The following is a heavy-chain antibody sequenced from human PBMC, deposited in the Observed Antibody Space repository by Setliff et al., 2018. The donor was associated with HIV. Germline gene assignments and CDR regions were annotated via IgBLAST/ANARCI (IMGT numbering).Heavy chain of an antibody. CDR3: ALEVGYYDSSGYYRVNDY. J-gene: IGHJ4*02. Sequence: SETLSLTCTVSGGSISSGSYYWSWIRQPAGKGLEWIGRIYTSGSTNYNPSLKSRVTISVDTSKNQFSLKLSSVTAADTAVYYCALEVGYYDSSGYYRVNDYRGQGTLVTVSS. CDR1: GGSISSGSYY. CDR2: IYTSGST. V-gene: IGHV4-61*02. D-gene: IGHD3-22*01.